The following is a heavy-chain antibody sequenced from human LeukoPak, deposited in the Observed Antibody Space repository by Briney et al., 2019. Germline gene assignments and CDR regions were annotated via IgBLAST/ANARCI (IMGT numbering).Heavy chain of an antibody. CDR1: GYTFTGYY. Sequence: ASVKVSCKASGYTFTGYYMHWVRPAPGQGLEWMGWINPNSGGTNYAQKFQGRATMTRDTSISTAYMELSRLRSDDTAVYYCARDRYRYSYGYAYWGQGTLVTVSS. CDR3: ARDRYRYSYGYAY. D-gene: IGHD5-18*01. J-gene: IGHJ4*02. CDR2: INPNSGGT. V-gene: IGHV1-2*02.